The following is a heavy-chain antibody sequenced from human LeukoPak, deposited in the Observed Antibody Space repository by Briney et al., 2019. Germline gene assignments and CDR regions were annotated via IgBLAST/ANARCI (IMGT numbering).Heavy chain of an antibody. CDR2: IIPIFGTA. D-gene: IGHD2-2*02. V-gene: IGHV1-69*13. Sequence: ASVKVSCKASGGTFSSYAISWVRQAPGQGLEWMGGIIPIFGTANYAQKFQGRVTITADESTSTAYMELSSLRSEDTAVYYCARVYCSSTSCYTVTEAFDIWGQGTMVTVSS. CDR3: ARVYCSSTSCYTVTEAFDI. J-gene: IGHJ3*02. CDR1: GGTFSSYA.